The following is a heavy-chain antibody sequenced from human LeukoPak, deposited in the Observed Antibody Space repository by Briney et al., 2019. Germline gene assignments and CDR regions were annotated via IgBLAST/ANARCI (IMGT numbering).Heavy chain of an antibody. CDR3: AKDVRSGSYYSYFYMDV. J-gene: IGHJ6*03. D-gene: IGHD1-26*01. CDR2: ISWNGGSM. Sequence: QAGGSLRLSCAASGFTFDDYAMHWVRQAPGKGLEWVSGISWNGGSMGYGVSLEGRFTISRDNAKKSLYLQIHSLRPEDTAVYYCAKDVRSGSYYSYFYMDVWGKGTTVTVSS. V-gene: IGHV3-9*01. CDR1: GFTFDDYA.